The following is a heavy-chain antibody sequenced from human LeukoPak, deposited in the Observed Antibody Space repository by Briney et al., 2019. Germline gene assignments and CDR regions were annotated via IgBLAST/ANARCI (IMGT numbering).Heavy chain of an antibody. V-gene: IGHV4-31*03. J-gene: IGHJ4*02. CDR3: ARTYHYDSIGYYFDS. D-gene: IGHD3-22*01. Sequence: PSETLSLTCTVSGGSISSGGYYWSWLRQHPEKGLEWIGYIYYSGSTSYNPSLKSRVVISLVASDNQVSLKLRSATAADTAVYFCARTYHYDSIGYYFDSWGQGTVVTVSS. CDR2: IYYSGST. CDR1: GGSISSGGYY.